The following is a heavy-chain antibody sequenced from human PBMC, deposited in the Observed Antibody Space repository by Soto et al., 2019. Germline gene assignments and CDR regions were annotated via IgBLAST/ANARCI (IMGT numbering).Heavy chain of an antibody. V-gene: IGHV3-21*01. CDR3: ARDPLYYKAGAFDI. D-gene: IGHD3-16*01. J-gene: IGHJ3*02. CDR2: ISSSSSYI. CDR1: GFTFSSYS. Sequence: GGSLRLSCAASGFTFSSYSMNWVRQAPGKGLEWVSSISSSSSYIYYADSVKGRFTISRDNAKNSLYLQMNSLRAEDTAVYYCARDPLYYKAGAFDIWGQGTMVTVSS.